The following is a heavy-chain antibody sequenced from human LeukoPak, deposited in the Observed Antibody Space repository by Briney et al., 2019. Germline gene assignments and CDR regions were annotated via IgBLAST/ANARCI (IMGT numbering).Heavy chain of an antibody. CDR2: IIPIFGTA. Sequence: SVKVSCKASGGTFSSYAISWVRQAPGQGPEWMGGIIPIFGTANYAQKFQGRVTITTDESTSTAYMELSSLRSEDTAVYYCASYSSSWYGGPDYWGQGTLVTVSS. CDR1: GGTFSSYA. CDR3: ASYSSSWYGGPDY. D-gene: IGHD6-13*01. J-gene: IGHJ4*02. V-gene: IGHV1-69*05.